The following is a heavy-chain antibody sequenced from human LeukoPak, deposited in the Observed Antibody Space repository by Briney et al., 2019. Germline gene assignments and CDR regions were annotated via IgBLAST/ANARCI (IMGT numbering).Heavy chain of an antibody. V-gene: IGHV4-61*01. CDR1: SGSVSSGTYY. CDR2: IYYSGST. J-gene: IGHJ4*02. Sequence: SETLSLTCTVSSGSVSSGTYYWSWIRQPPGKGLEWIGYIYYSGSTHYNPSLKSRVTISVDTSKNRFSLKLSTVTAADTAVYYCARRPTGDPKFDYWGQGTLVTVSS. D-gene: IGHD7-27*01. CDR3: ARRPTGDPKFDY.